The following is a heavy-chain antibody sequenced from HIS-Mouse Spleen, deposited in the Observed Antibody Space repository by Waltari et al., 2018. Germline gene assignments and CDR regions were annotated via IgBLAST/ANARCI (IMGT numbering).Heavy chain of an antibody. CDR3: AREIPYSSSWYDGYFDL. CDR1: GGSISSSSYY. J-gene: IGHJ2*01. V-gene: IGHV4-39*07. D-gene: IGHD6-13*01. Sequence: QLQLQESGPGLVKPSETLSLTCTVSGGSISSSSYYWGWIRQPPGKGLEWIGSLYYSGRTNYNPSPKRRVTISVETSKNQFSLKLSSVTAADTAMYYCAREIPYSSSWYDGYFDLWGRGTLVTVSS. CDR2: LYYSGRT.